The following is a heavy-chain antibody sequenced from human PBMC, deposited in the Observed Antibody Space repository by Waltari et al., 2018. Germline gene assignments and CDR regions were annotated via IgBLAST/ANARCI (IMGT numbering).Heavy chain of an antibody. D-gene: IGHD1-7*01. J-gene: IGHJ4*02. CDR1: GFTVSSNY. CDR3: ARLPITGTGGYFDY. CDR2: IDSGGST. V-gene: IGHV3-53*02. Sequence: EVQLVETGGGLIQPGGSLRLSCAASGFTVSSNYMSWVRQAPGKGLEWVSVIDSGGSTYYAESVKGRVTISRDNSKNTLYLQMNSLRAEDTAVYYCARLPITGTGGYFDYWGQGTLVTVSS.